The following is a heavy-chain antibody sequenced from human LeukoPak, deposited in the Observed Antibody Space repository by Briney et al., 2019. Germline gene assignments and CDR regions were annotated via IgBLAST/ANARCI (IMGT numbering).Heavy chain of an antibody. CDR2: ISSSSSYI. J-gene: IGHJ4*02. D-gene: IGHD3-22*01. Sequence: GGSLRLSCAASGFTFSSYSMNWVRQAPGKGLEWVSSISSSSSYIYYADSVKGRFTISRDNAKNSLYLQMNSLRAEDTAVYYCARVYDSSGYDLRTIDYWGQGTLVTVSS. V-gene: IGHV3-21*01. CDR1: GFTFSSYS. CDR3: ARVYDSSGYDLRTIDY.